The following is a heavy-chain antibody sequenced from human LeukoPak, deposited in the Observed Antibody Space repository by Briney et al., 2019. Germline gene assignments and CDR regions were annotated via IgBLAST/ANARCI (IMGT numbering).Heavy chain of an antibody. CDR1: GGTFSSYA. Sequence: ASVKVSCKASGGTFSSYAISWVRQAPGQGLEWMGGIIPIFGTANYAQKFQGRVTITADESTSTAYMELSSLRSDDTAVYYCAREASGGYDSSGYRLRYFQHWGQGTLVTVSS. V-gene: IGHV1-69*13. D-gene: IGHD3-22*01. CDR3: AREASGGYDSSGYRLRYFQH. CDR2: IIPIFGTA. J-gene: IGHJ1*01.